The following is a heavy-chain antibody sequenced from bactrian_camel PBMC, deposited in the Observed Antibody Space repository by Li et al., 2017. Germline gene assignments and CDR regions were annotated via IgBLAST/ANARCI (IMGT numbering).Heavy chain of an antibody. CDR2: IDGDGRT. CDR3: AARLSYPSPWYRNTGYPY. V-gene: IGHV3S55*01. J-gene: IGHJ4*01. Sequence: HVQLVESGGGSVQAGGSLRLSCVAPGYTGSRYCMGWFRQRPDEERARVATIDGDGRTNYADSVKGRFTISKDNAKNTLYLQMNNLKPEDTAMYYCAARLSYPSPWYRNTGYPYWGQGTQVTVS. D-gene: IGHD6*01. CDR1: GYTGSRYC.